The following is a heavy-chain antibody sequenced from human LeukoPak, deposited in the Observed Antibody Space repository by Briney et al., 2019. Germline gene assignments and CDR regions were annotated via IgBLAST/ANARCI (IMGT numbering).Heavy chain of an antibody. J-gene: IGHJ4*02. CDR2: IKQDGSEK. CDR3: ASGPYGVVDY. CDR1: GFTFSSYW. Sequence: GGYLRLSCAASGFTFSSYWMSWLRQAPGKGREWVANIKQDGSEKYYVDSVKGRFTISRDNAKNSLYLQMNSLRAEDTAVYYCASGPYGVVDYWGQGTLVTVSS. V-gene: IGHV3-7*01. D-gene: IGHD4-17*01.